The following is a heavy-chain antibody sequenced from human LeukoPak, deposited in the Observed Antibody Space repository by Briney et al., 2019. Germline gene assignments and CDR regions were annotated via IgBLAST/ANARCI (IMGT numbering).Heavy chain of an antibody. Sequence: PGGSLRLSCEASGFTFSAYAMPWVRQAPGKGLEWVAVISYDGSNKYYADSVKGRFTISRDNSKNTLYLQMNSLRAEDTAVYYCAKDPALMVYAIGGHGFDYWGQGTLVTVSS. CDR3: AKDPALMVYAIGGHGFDY. CDR2: ISYDGSNK. V-gene: IGHV3-30*18. J-gene: IGHJ4*02. CDR1: GFTFSAYA. D-gene: IGHD2-8*01.